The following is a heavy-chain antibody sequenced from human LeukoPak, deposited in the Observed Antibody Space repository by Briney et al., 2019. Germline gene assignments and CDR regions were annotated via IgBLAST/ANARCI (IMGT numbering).Heavy chain of an antibody. Sequence: GGSLRLSCAASGFTFSSYGMHWVRQAPSKGLEWVAVIWYGGSNKYYADSVKGRFTISRDNSKNTLYLQMNSLRAEDTAVYYCARAGSGWYWDYFDYWGQGTLVTVSS. D-gene: IGHD6-19*01. CDR2: IWYGGSNK. CDR1: GFTFSSYG. V-gene: IGHV3-33*08. CDR3: ARAGSGWYWDYFDY. J-gene: IGHJ4*02.